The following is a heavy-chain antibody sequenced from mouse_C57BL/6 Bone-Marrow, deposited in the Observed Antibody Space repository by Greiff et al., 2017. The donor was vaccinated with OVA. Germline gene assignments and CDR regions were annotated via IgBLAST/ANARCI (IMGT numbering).Heavy chain of an antibody. Sequence: EVQLQESGPELVKPGASVKIPCKASGYTFTDYNMDWVKQSHGKSLEWIGDINPNNGGTIYNQKFKGKATLTVDKSSSTAYMELRSLTSEDTAVYYCARGGIYYYGSSYYYFDYWGQGTTLTVSS. J-gene: IGHJ2*01. D-gene: IGHD1-1*01. CDR2: INPNNGGT. V-gene: IGHV1-18*01. CDR1: GYTFTDYN. CDR3: ARGGIYYYGSSYYYFDY.